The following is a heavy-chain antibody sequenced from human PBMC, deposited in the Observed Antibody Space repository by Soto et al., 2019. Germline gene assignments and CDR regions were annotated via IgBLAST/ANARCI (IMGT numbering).Heavy chain of an antibody. D-gene: IGHD5-18*01. Sequence: ASVQVSCKASGYTFTSYGISWVRQAPGQGLVWLGLVSAYNGTTNYAKKLQGRVTMTTETSTSTAYMVLRSLRSDDTALYYCARAWGTAMVLDYFDYWGQGTLVTVSS. V-gene: IGHV1-18*01. CDR1: GYTFTSYG. J-gene: IGHJ4*02. CDR2: VSAYNGTT. CDR3: ARAWGTAMVLDYFDY.